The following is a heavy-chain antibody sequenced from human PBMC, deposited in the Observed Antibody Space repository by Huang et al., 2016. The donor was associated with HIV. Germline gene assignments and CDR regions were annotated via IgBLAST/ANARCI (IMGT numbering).Heavy chain of an antibody. J-gene: IGHJ5*02. CDR2: VYDRWTT. D-gene: IGHD6-19*01. CDR1: GDSVSSHY. CDR3: VRDQGRLAVGGIDNWFDP. Sequence: QVRLQESGPGLVKPSETLSLSCTVSGDSVSSHYWGWIRHPPGKGLGGIGAVYDRWTTNYTPRLKSRITISVDTSKNGFSLNITSVSAADTAMYFCVRDQGRLAVGGIDNWFDPWGQGALVTVSS. V-gene: IGHV4-59*02.